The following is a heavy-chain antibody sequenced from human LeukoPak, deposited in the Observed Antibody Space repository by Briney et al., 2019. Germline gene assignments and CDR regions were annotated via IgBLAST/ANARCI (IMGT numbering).Heavy chain of an antibody. J-gene: IGHJ6*03. CDR3: ARASSSPNFPYYYYYYMDV. CDR1: GFTFSSYA. D-gene: IGHD6-13*01. Sequence: GRSLRLSCAASGFTFSSYAMHWVRQAPGKGLEWVAVISYDGNNKHYGDSVKGRFTISRDNSKNTLYLQMNSLRAEDTAVYYCARASSSPNFPYYYYYYMDVWGKGTTVTVSS. V-gene: IGHV3-30*04. CDR2: ISYDGNNK.